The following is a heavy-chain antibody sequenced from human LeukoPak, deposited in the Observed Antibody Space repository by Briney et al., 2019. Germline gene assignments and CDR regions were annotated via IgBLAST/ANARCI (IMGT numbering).Heavy chain of an antibody. CDR1: GYTFTNYD. CDR3: ARGVGTRLLPNYYYYMDV. J-gene: IGHJ6*03. D-gene: IGHD1-14*01. CDR2: INPNSGGT. V-gene: IGHV1-2*02. Sequence: GASVKVSCKASGYTFTNYDINWVRQAPGQGLEWMGWINPNSGGTNYAQKFQGRVTMTRDTSISTAYMELSRLRSDDTAVYYCARGVGTRLLPNYYYYMDVWGKGTTVTISS.